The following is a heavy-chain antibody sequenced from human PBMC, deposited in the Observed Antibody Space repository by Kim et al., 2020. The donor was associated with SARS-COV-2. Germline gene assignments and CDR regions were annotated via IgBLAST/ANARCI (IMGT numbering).Heavy chain of an antibody. J-gene: IGHJ6*02. V-gene: IGHV1-24*01. CDR3: ATGPRGDYYYGMDV. D-gene: IGHD3-10*01. Sequence: KVQGRVTMTEDTSTDTAYMELSSLRSEDTAVYYCATGPRGDYYYGMDVWGQGTTVTVSS.